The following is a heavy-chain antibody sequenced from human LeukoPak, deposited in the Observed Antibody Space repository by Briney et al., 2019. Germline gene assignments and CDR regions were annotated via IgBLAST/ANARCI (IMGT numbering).Heavy chain of an antibody. Sequence: GGSLRLSCAASGFTFSSYWMSWVRQAPGKGLEWVANIKRDGSEKYYVDPVKGRFTISRDNAENSLYLQMSSLRAEDTAVYYCARRTGVRGSYYFDYWGQGTLVTVSS. CDR2: IKRDGSEK. CDR1: GFTFSSYW. J-gene: IGHJ4*02. V-gene: IGHV3-7*05. D-gene: IGHD3-10*01. CDR3: ARRTGVRGSYYFDY.